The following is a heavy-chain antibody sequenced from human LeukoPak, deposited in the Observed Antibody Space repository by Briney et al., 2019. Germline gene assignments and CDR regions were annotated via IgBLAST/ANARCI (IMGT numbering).Heavy chain of an antibody. CDR3: AREEVIYYYDSSGYYPDY. CDR1: GFTFSSYG. D-gene: IGHD3-22*01. CDR2: IWYDGTNK. Sequence: PGGSLRLSCAASGFTFSSYGMHWVRQAPGKGLEWVAVIWYDGTNKYYADSVKGRFTISRDNSKNTLYLQMNSLRAEDTAVYYCAREEVIYYYDSSGYYPDYWGQGTLVTVSS. V-gene: IGHV3-33*01. J-gene: IGHJ4*02.